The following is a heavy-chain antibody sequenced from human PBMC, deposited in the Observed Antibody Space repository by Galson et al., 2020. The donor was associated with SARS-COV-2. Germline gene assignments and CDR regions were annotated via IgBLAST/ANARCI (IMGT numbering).Heavy chain of an antibody. CDR2: IKPNSGGT. CDR1: GYTFTGYY. D-gene: IGHD3-10*01. Sequence: ASVKVSCKASGYTFTGYYMHWVRQAPGQGLAWMGRIKPNSGGTNYAQKFQGRVTMTRDTSISTAYMELSRLRSDDTAVYYCARGGSTMVRGVDPGSWFDPGGQGTLVTVSS. V-gene: IGHV1-2*06. CDR3: ARGGSTMVRGVDPGSWFDP. J-gene: IGHJ5*02.